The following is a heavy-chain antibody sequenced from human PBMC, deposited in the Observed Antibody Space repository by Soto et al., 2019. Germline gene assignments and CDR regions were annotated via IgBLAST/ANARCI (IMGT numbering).Heavy chain of an antibody. Sequence: QVQLVQSGAEVKKPGSSVKVSCKASGGTFSSYTISWVRQAPGQGLEWMGRIIPILGIANYAQKFQGRVTITADKSTTTAYMELSSLRSEDTAVYYCARGVTTVITPDLNWFDPWGQGTLVTVSS. CDR2: IIPILGIA. J-gene: IGHJ5*02. CDR1: GGTFSSYT. D-gene: IGHD4-17*01. CDR3: ARGVTTVITPDLNWFDP. V-gene: IGHV1-69*02.